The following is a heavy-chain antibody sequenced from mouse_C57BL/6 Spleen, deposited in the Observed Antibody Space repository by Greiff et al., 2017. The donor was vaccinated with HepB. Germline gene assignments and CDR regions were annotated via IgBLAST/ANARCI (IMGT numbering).Heavy chain of an antibody. V-gene: IGHV3-6*01. Sequence: ESGPGLVKPSQSLSLTCSVTGYSITSGYYWNWIRQFPGNKLEWMGYISYDGSNNYNPSLKNRISITRDTSKNQFFLKLNSVTTEDTATYYCATNYDGFDYWGQGTTLTVSS. J-gene: IGHJ2*01. D-gene: IGHD2-4*01. CDR2: ISYDGSN. CDR1: GYSITSGYY. CDR3: ATNYDGFDY.